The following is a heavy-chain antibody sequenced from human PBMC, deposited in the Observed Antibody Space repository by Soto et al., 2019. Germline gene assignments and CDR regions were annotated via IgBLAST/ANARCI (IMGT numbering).Heavy chain of an antibody. CDR1: GYTFTSYG. J-gene: IGHJ4*02. V-gene: IGHV1-18*01. D-gene: IGHD3-3*01. CDR3: AREGGITIFGVVIIPGSTYYFDY. Sequence: GASVKVSCQASGYTFTSYGISWVRQAPGQRLEWMGWISAYNGNTNYAQKLQGRVTMTTDTSTSTAYMELRSLRSDDTAVYYCAREGGITIFGVVIIPGSTYYFDYLGQGTLVTVSS. CDR2: ISAYNGNT.